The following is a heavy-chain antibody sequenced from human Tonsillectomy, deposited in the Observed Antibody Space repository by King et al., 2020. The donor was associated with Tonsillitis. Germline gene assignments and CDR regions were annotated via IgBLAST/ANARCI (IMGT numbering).Heavy chain of an antibody. Sequence: VQLVESGGGLEKPGGSLRLSCAASGFTFINAWMNWVRQAPGKGLEWVGRIRGKAQGGTTDYAAPLKGRFTISRDYSKTTLYLQMNSLQIEDTAMYYCTTGIHDSGGIDNWGQGTLVTVSS. V-gene: IGHV3-15*01. CDR2: IRGKAQGGTT. CDR1: GFTFINAW. J-gene: IGHJ4*02. D-gene: IGHD2-15*01. CDR3: TTGIHDSGGIDN.